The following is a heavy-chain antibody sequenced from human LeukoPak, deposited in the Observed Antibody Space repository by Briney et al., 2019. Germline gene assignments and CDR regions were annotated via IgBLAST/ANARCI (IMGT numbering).Heavy chain of an antibody. J-gene: IGHJ4*02. CDR3: ARHSVILGPRWYFGY. Sequence: PSETLSLTCTVSGDSLSSYYWSWIRQPPGKGLEWIGYIYNSGSTNHNPSLKSRVTISADTSKNQFSLKLSSVTAADTAVYYCARHSVILGPRWYFGYWGQGTLVTVSS. CDR2: IYNSGST. V-gene: IGHV4-59*08. D-gene: IGHD5-24*01. CDR1: GDSLSSYY.